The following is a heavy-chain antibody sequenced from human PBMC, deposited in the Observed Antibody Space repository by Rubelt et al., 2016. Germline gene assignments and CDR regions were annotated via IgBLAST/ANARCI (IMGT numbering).Heavy chain of an antibody. V-gene: IGHV4-39*07. Sequence: QMHLQESGPGLVKPSETLSLTCTVSGGSISSSSDYWGWIRQPPGKGLEWIGSIYHSGSTYYNPSLKRRITIIVDTSKNQFSLKLSSVTAAVTAVYYCARVHRTAAGRPFDNWGQGILVTVSS. CDR1: GGSISSSSDY. CDR2: IYHSGST. J-gene: IGHJ4*02. D-gene: IGHD6-13*01. CDR3: ARVHRTAAGRPFDN.